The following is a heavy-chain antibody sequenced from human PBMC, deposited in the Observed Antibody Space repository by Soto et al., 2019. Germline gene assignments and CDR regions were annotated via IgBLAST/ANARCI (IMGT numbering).Heavy chain of an antibody. CDR2: ISHDGSNT. CDR3: AKDAGSTEYFFAS. V-gene: IGHV3-30*18. Sequence: QVQVVESGGGVVQPGRSLRLSCAASGFTFRTYAMHWVRQAPGKGLEWVAVISHDGSNTDYGDSVKGRFTISRDNSKSTLSLQTNSLRPEDTGVYYCAKDAGSTEYFFASWGQGTLVSVSS. CDR1: GFTFRTYA. J-gene: IGHJ4*02.